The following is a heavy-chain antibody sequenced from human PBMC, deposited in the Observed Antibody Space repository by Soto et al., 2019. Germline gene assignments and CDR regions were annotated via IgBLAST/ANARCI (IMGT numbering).Heavy chain of an antibody. Sequence: SVKVSCKASGGTFSSYAISWVRQAPGQGLEWMGGIIPIFGTANYAQKFQGRVTITADESTSTAYMELSSLRSEDTAVYYCASLIAAASTWKALDYWGQGTLVTVSS. CDR1: GGTFSSYA. CDR2: IIPIFGTA. J-gene: IGHJ4*02. CDR3: ASLIAAASTWKALDY. V-gene: IGHV1-69*13. D-gene: IGHD6-13*01.